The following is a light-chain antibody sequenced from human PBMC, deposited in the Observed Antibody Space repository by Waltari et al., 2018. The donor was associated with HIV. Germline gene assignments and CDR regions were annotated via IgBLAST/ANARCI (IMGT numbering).Light chain of an antibody. V-gene: IGLV1-44*01. J-gene: IGLJ3*02. CDR3: AAWDDSLNAWV. CDR1: SSNIGSNT. CDR2: NNN. Sequence: QSVVTQPPSASGTTGQRVTISCSGSSSNIGSNTINWFQQLPGTAPKLIIYNNNLRPSGVPDRFSGSKSGTSASLAISGLQSDDEADFYCAAWDDSLNAWVFGGGTKLTVL.